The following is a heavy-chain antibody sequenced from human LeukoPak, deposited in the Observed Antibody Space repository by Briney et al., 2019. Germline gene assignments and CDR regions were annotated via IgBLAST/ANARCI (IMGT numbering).Heavy chain of an antibody. CDR1: AFTFSSYT. CDR2: ISNSGGST. V-gene: IGHV3-23*01. J-gene: IGHJ4*02. CDR3: AKDGYVSWAYQLSQFDY. D-gene: IGHD2-2*03. Sequence: QSGGSLRLSCAASAFTFSSYTMSWVRQVPGKGLEWVSAISNSGGSTYYADSVKGRFTISRDNSKNTPYLQMNSLRAEDTAVYYCAKDGYVSWAYQLSQFDYWGQGTLVTVSS.